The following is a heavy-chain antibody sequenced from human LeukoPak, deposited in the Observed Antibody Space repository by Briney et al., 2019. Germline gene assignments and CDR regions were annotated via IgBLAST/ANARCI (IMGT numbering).Heavy chain of an antibody. D-gene: IGHD6-19*01. Sequence: SETLSLTCTVSGGSISSYYWSWIRQPPGKGLEWIGYVYYSGGTNYNPSPKSRVTISVDTSKNQFSLKLRSVTAADTAVYYCARDRISVTDPPNWFDPWGQGTLVIVSS. CDR3: ARDRISVTDPPNWFDP. J-gene: IGHJ5*02. CDR2: VYYSGGT. CDR1: GGSISSYY. V-gene: IGHV4-59*12.